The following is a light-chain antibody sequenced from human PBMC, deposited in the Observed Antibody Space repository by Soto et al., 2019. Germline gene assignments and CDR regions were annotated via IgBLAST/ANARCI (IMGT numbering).Light chain of an antibody. CDR1: SSNIGGNS. Sequence: QSVLTQPPSVSAAPGQKVTISCSGSSSNIGGNSVSWYQQLPGTASKLLIYDHNKRPSGIPDRFSGSKSGTSATLGITGFQTGDEADYYCGSWDSSVSAYVFGTGTKVTVL. J-gene: IGLJ1*01. V-gene: IGLV1-51*01. CDR3: GSWDSSVSAYV. CDR2: DHN.